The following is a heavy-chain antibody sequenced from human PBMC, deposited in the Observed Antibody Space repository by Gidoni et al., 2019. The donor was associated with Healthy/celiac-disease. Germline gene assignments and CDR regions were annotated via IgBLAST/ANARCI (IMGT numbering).Heavy chain of an antibody. V-gene: IGHV2-26*01. Sequence: QVTLKESGPVLVQPTETLTLTCTVSGLSLSNARMGVSWIRQPPGKALEWLAHIFSNDEKSYSTSLKSRLTISKDTAKSQVVLTMTNMDPVDTATYYCARMGGSGTRVIYPPDYWGQGTLVTVSS. D-gene: IGHD3-10*01. CDR3: ARMGGSGTRVIYPPDY. CDR2: IFSNDEK. CDR1: GLSLSNARMG. J-gene: IGHJ4*02.